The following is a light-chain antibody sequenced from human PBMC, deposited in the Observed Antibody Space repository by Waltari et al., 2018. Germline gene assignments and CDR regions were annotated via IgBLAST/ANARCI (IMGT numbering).Light chain of an antibody. CDR1: SSNIRTNY. CDR3: AAWDDGLSGPV. Sequence: QSVLTQPPSVSGTPGQGVTISCSGSSSNIRTNYVYWYQQLPRTAPNLLIFRNDQRPAGVPDRFSASKTGTSASLAISGLRSEDEADYYCAAWDDGLSGPVFGGGTKLTVL. J-gene: IGLJ3*02. V-gene: IGLV1-47*01. CDR2: RND.